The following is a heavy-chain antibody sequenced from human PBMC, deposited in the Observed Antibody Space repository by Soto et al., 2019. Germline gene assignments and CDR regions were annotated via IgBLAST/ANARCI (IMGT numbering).Heavy chain of an antibody. CDR3: AREAQLLNWFDP. Sequence: SETLSLTCPVSGGSISSYYWSWIRQPPGKGLEWIGYIYYSGSTNYNPSLKSRVTISVDTSKNQFSLKLSSVTAADTAVYYCAREAQLLNWFDPWGQGTLVTVSS. CDR2: IYYSGST. CDR1: GGSISSYY. J-gene: IGHJ5*02. D-gene: IGHD1-1*01. V-gene: IGHV4-59*01.